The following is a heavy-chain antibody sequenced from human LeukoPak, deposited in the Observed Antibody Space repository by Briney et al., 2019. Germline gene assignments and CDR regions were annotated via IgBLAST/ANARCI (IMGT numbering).Heavy chain of an antibody. Sequence: GGSLRLSCAASGFTFSDYWIHWVRQAPGKGLEWVGRIKSKNVGGTTDYAAPVKGRFTISRDDSKNTVYLQMNSLKIEDTAVYYCTSHAAFDPWGQGTLVTVSS. CDR1: GFTFSDYW. V-gene: IGHV3-15*01. J-gene: IGHJ5*02. CDR2: IKSKNVGGTT. CDR3: TSHAAFDP.